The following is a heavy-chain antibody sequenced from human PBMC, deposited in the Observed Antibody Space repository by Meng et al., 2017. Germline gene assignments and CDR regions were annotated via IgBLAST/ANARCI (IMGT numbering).Heavy chain of an antibody. CDR3: TTAPTENWGVEYYFDY. CDR1: GFTFSNAW. J-gene: IGHJ4*02. D-gene: IGHD7-27*01. CDR2: IKSKTDGGTT. Sequence: EVQGVESGGGLVKPGGSLRLSCAASGFTFSNAWMSWVRQAPGKGLEWVGRIKSKTDGGTTDYAAPVKGRFTISRDDSKNTLYLQMNSLKTEDTAVYYCTTAPTENWGVEYYFDYWGQGTLVTVSS. V-gene: IGHV3-15*01.